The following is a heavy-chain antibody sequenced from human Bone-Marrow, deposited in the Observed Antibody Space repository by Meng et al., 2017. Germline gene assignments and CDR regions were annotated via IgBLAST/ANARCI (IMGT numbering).Heavy chain of an antibody. CDR2: MNPNSGNT. V-gene: IGHV1-8*03. CDR3: ARPFGPRGYYLSY. D-gene: IGHD3-22*01. Sequence: ASVKVSCKASGYTFTSYDINWVRQATGQGLEWMGWMNPNSGNTGYAQKFQGRVTITRNTSISTAYMELSSLRSDDTAVYYCARPFGPRGYYLSYWGQGTLVTVSS. J-gene: IGHJ4*02. CDR1: GYTFTSYD.